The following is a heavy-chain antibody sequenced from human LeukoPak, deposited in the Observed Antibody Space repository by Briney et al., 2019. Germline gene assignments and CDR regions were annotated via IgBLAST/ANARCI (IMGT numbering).Heavy chain of an antibody. CDR3: ARDLRDDISHDAFDI. CDR2: IYYSGST. J-gene: IGHJ3*02. CDR1: GGSISSYY. Sequence: PSETLSLTCTVSGGSISSYYWSWIRQPPGKGLEWIGCIYYSGSTNYNPSLKSRVTISVDTSKNQFSLKLSSVTAADTAVYYCARDLRDDISHDAFDIWGQGTMVTVSS. D-gene: IGHD3-9*01. V-gene: IGHV4-59*01.